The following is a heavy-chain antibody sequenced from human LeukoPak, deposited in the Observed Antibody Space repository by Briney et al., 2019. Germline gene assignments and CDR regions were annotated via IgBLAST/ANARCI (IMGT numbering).Heavy chain of an antibody. J-gene: IGHJ6*02. CDR1: VGSFTIYA. D-gene: IGHD6-25*01. V-gene: IGHV1-69*04. CDR3: ARDGVSSGLLFYYGMDV. Sequence: SVNVSCKASVGSFTIYAISWVRQAPGQGLEWMGRIIPIFGIANYSQKFQGRVTITADKSTSTAYMERSSLRSEDTAVCYCARDGVSSGLLFYYGMDVWGQGTTVTVSS. CDR2: IIPIFGIA.